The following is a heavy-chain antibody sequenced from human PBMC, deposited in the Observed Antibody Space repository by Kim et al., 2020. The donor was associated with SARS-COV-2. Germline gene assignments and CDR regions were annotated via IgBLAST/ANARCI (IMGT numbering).Heavy chain of an antibody. CDR1: GSTFTVYG. CDR2: ITTYNGHT. V-gene: IGHV1-18*01. J-gene: IGHJ4*02. D-gene: IGHD4-17*01. CDR3: ARRPPVTYHNDQ. Sequence: ASVKVSCKTSGSTFTVYGVDWVRQAPGQGLEWVGWITTYNGHTEYAQKYQGRVTVTTDSSARTAYMELRSLRSDDTAVYYCARRPPVTYHNDQWGQGTQVIVSS.